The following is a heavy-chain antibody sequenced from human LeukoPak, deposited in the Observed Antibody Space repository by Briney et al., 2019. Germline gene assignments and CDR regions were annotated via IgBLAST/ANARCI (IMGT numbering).Heavy chain of an antibody. CDR3: ARVGSSYDQDYYYYGMDV. J-gene: IGHJ6*02. D-gene: IGHD3-22*01. CDR2: ISYYGSNK. V-gene: IGHV3-30-3*01. CDR1: GFTFSSYA. Sequence: GGSLRLSCAASGFTFSSYAMHWGRQAPGKGLELVAVISYYGSNKYYSDSVNGRLTITRDNANNTRYLQMNSLSAEDTAVYYCARVGSSYDQDYYYYGMDVWGQGTTVTVSS.